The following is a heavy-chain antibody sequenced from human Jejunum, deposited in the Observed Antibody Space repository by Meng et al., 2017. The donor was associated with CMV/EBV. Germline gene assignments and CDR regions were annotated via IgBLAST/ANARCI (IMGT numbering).Heavy chain of an antibody. CDR2: ISYDGSKR. D-gene: IGHD4-17*01. CDR3: VGAPAYGDSSFDY. CDR1: GFIFRTYA. V-gene: IGHV3-30-3*01. Sequence: ASGFIFRTYAMHWVRQAPGKGVEWVAVISYDGSKRYFADSVKGRFTISRDNSKNTLYLQMDSLRIEDTAMYYCVGAPAYGDSSFDYWGQGTLVTVSS. J-gene: IGHJ4*02.